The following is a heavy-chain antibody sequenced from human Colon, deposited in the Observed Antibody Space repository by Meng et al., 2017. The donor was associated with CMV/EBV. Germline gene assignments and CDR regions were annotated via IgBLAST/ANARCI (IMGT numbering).Heavy chain of an antibody. Sequence: GYTFTDNYLQWVRQAPGQGLEWMGRINPNSGDTKYAQKFQGRVTMTRDTSISTVYMELRTLTSGDTALFYCVRVGTLASTTWDGHDYWGQGTLVTVSS. CDR2: INPNSGDT. D-gene: IGHD5-12*01. CDR3: VRVGTLASTTWDGHDY. J-gene: IGHJ4*02. V-gene: IGHV1-2*06. CDR1: GYTFTDNY.